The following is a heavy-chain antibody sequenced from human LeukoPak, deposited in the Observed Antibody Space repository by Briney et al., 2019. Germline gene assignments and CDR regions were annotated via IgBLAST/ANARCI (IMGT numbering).Heavy chain of an antibody. V-gene: IGHV3-23*01. D-gene: IGHD2-2*01. J-gene: IGHJ4*02. CDR3: AKYIVVVPAAGAYFDY. CDR2: ISGSSGST. Sequence: GGSLRLSGAASGFTFSTYAMSWVRQAPGKGLEWVSDISGSSGSTYYADSVKGRFTISRDNSKNTLYLQMNGLRAEDTAVYYCAKYIVVVPAAGAYFDYWGQGTLVTVSS. CDR1: GFTFSTYA.